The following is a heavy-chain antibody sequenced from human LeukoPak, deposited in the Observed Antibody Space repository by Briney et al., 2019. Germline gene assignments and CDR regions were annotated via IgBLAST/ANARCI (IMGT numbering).Heavy chain of an antibody. CDR2: ISGSGGST. CDR1: GGSFSGYY. Sequence: PSETLSLTCAVYGGSFSGYYWSWVRHAPGKGLEWVSAISGSGGSTYYADSVKGRFTISRDNSKNTLYLQMNSLRAEDTAVYYCAKDSESPEGEYFDYWGQGTLVTVSS. J-gene: IGHJ4*02. V-gene: IGHV3-23*01. D-gene: IGHD3-16*01. CDR3: AKDSESPEGEYFDY.